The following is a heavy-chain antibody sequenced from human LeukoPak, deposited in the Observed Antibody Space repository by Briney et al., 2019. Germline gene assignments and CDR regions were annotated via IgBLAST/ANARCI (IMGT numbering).Heavy chain of an antibody. V-gene: IGHV3-30*02. CDR3: AKDLMPRKRESWNRIPAAGPQPPDY. D-gene: IGHD6-13*01. Sequence: GGSLRLSCAASGFTFSSYGMHWVRQAPGKGLEWVSFIRYDGTIKYYADSVKGRFTISRDNSKNTMYLQMNSVRPEDTAVYYCAKDLMPRKRESWNRIPAAGPQPPDYGGQGNRVTVPP. CDR1: GFTFSSYG. J-gene: IGHJ4*02. CDR2: IRYDGTIK.